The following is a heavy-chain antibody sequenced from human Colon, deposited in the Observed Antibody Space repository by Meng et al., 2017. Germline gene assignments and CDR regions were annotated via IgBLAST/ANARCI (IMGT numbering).Heavy chain of an antibody. CDR1: GFTFSYHF. D-gene: IGHD2-21*02. Sequence: GESLKISCTASGFTFSYHFMSWIRQALGKGLEWVSYISSTGSTIYYADSVKGRFTISRDNAKNSLYLQMNSLRAEDTAVYYCARDFGDWGDYWGQGTLVTVSS. CDR3: ARDFGDWGDY. CDR2: ISSTGSTI. J-gene: IGHJ4*02. V-gene: IGHV3-11*04.